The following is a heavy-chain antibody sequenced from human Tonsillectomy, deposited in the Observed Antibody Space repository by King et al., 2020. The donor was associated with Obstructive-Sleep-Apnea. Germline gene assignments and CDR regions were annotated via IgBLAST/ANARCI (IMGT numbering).Heavy chain of an antibody. Sequence: QLVQSGGGLVQPGGSLRLSCAASGFTVSSNYMSWVRQAPGKGLEWVSVIYSGGSKYYADSVKGRLPISRDNSKNTLYLQMNSLRAEDTAVYYCARDFGAVTNVWGQGTLVTVSS. D-gene: IGHD4-17*01. CDR2: IYSGGSK. CDR1: GFTVSSNY. CDR3: ARDFGAVTNV. J-gene: IGHJ4*02. V-gene: IGHV3-66*01.